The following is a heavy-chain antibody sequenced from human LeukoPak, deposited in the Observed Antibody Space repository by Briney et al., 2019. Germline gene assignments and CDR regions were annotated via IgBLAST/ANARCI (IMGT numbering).Heavy chain of an antibody. CDR1: GGSFSGYY. Sequence: KPSETLSLTCAVHGGSFSGYYWGWIRQPPGKGLEWIGGINHSGSTNYNPSLKSRVTISVDTSKNQFSLKLSSVTAADTAVYYCARGFRYRSAPRYFDLWGRGTLVTVSS. CDR3: ARGFRYRSAPRYFDL. CDR2: INHSGST. V-gene: IGHV4-34*01. J-gene: IGHJ2*01. D-gene: IGHD6-19*01.